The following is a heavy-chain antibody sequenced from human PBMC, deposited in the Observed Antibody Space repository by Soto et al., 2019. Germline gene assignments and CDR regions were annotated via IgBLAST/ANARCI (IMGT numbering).Heavy chain of an antibody. CDR2: IYYSGST. D-gene: IGHD3-22*01. J-gene: IGHJ6*02. V-gene: IGHV4-31*03. CDR3: ARGMEITMIEVPPRGMDV. CDR1: GGSISSSSYY. Sequence: PSETLSLTCTVSGGSISSSSYYWGWIRQHPGKGFEWIGYIYYSGSTYYNPSLKSRVTISVDTSKNQFSLKLSSVTAADTAVYYCARGMEITMIEVPPRGMDVWGQGTTVTVSS.